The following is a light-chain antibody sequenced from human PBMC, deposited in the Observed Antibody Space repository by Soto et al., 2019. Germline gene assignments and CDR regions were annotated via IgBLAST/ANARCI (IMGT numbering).Light chain of an antibody. CDR1: QSVAGSS. CDR2: AAS. J-gene: IGKJ4*01. V-gene: IGKV3-20*01. Sequence: EIMLTQSPGTLSLSPGDRATLSCRASQSVAGSSLAWYQQKPAQAPRLLIYAASNRATGIPARFSGSGSGTDFSLIIIGLEPEDFAVYFCQQYGSSPLTFGGGTKVDIK. CDR3: QQYGSSPLT.